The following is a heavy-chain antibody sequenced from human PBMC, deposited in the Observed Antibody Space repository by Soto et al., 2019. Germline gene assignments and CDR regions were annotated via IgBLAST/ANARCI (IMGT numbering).Heavy chain of an antibody. D-gene: IGHD3-10*01. CDR3: AADPHSDPPIISYYGMDV. V-gene: IGHV1-58*01. J-gene: IGHJ6*02. CDR1: GFTITSSA. CDR2: IVVGSGNT. Sequence: VKVSCKASGFTITSSAVQWVRQARGQRLEWIGWIVVGSGNTNYAQKFQERVTITRDMSTSTAYMELSSLRSEDTAVYYCAADPHSDPPIISYYGMDVWGQGTTVTVSS.